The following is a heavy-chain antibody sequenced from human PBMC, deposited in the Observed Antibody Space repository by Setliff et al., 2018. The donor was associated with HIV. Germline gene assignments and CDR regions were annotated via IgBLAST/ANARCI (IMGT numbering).Heavy chain of an antibody. CDR2: ITNTGSST. V-gene: IGHV3-11*06. CDR3: VRDLLWAFDM. D-gene: IGHD3-10*01. J-gene: IGHJ3*02. Sequence: PGGSLRLSCAASGFTFSDYYLNWFRLAPGKGLEWISHITNTGSSTNYADSVKGRFSISRDTAKNSLYLQMNSLRPEDTALYYCVRDLLWAFDMWGPGTMVTVSS. CDR1: GFTFSDYY.